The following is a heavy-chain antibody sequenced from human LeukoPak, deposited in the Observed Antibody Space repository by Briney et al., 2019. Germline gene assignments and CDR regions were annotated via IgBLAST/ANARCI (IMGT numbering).Heavy chain of an antibody. CDR2: ISYDGSNK. V-gene: IGHV3-30*18. CDR3: AKDRIQLWPNWFDP. J-gene: IGHJ5*02. Sequence: GRSLRLSCAASGFTFSSYGIHWVRQAPGKGLEWVAVISYDGSNKYYADSVKGRFTISRDNSKNTLYLQMNSLRAEDTAVYYCAKDRIQLWPNWFDPWGQGTLVTVSS. D-gene: IGHD5-18*01. CDR1: GFTFSSYG.